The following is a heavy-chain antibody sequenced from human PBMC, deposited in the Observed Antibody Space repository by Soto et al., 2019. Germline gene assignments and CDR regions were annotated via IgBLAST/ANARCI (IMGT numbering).Heavy chain of an antibody. CDR2: ISSSSSYI. D-gene: IGHD3-9*01. J-gene: IGHJ5*02. Sequence: PVGSLRLSCAASGFTFSSYSMNWVRQAPGKGLEWVSSISSSSSYIYYADSVKGRFTISRDNAKNSLYLQMNSLRAEDTAVYYCARDLVISVNWFDPWGQGTLVTVSS. V-gene: IGHV3-21*01. CDR3: ARDLVISVNWFDP. CDR1: GFTFSSYS.